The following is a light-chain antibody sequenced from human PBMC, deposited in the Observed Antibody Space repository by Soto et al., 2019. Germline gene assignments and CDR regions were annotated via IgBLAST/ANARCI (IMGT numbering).Light chain of an antibody. CDR1: QGISSY. Sequence: DLQLTQSPSFLSASVGDRVTITCRASQGISSYLAWYQQKPGKAPKLLIYAASTLQSGVPSRFSGSGSGTEFTLTISSLQPEDFATYYCQQLNSYPSLAFGQGTRLEIK. CDR2: AAS. V-gene: IGKV1-9*01. CDR3: QQLNSYPSLA. J-gene: IGKJ5*01.